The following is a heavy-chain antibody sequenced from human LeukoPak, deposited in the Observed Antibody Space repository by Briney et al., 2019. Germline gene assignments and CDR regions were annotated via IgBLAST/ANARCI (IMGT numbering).Heavy chain of an antibody. CDR2: IIPILGIA. CDR3: ARDGVVVPAAIGYYYYGMDV. V-gene: IGHV1-69*10. J-gene: IGHJ6*02. D-gene: IGHD2-2*01. CDR1: GYTFTGYY. Sequence: GASVKVSCKASGYTFTGYYMHWVRQAPGQGLEWMGRIIPILGIANYAQKFQGRVTITADKSTSTTYMELSSLRSEDTAVYYCARDGVVVPAAIGYYYYGMDVWGQGTTVTVSS.